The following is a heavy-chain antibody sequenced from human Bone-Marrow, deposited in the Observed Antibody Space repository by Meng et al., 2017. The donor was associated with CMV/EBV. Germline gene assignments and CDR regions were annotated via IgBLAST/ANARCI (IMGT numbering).Heavy chain of an antibody. J-gene: IGHJ4*02. CDR3: ARGRVRRTLVVVIFRSSLYYFDY. CDR2: INHSGST. D-gene: IGHD3-22*01. CDR1: GGSFSGYY. V-gene: IGHV4-34*01. Sequence: SETLSLTCAVYGGSFSGYYWSWIRQPPGKGLEWIGEINHSGSTNYNPSLKSRVTISVDTSKNQFSLKLSSVTAADTAVYYCARGRVRRTLVVVIFRSSLYYFDYWGQGTRVTVSS.